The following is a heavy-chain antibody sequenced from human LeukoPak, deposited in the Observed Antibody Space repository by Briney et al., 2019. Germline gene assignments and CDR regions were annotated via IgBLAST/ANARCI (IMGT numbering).Heavy chain of an antibody. Sequence: SETLSLTCAVSGDSIRSGGYSWSWSRQPSGKGLEWIGYIYNSGSTDYNPSLKSRVTISVDMSKNQFSLRLNSVTAADTAVYFCARVTSGGWFDPWGQGTLVTVST. CDR1: GDSIRSGGYS. J-gene: IGHJ5*02. CDR2: IYNSGST. V-gene: IGHV4-30-4*07. D-gene: IGHD2/OR15-2a*01. CDR3: ARVTSGGWFDP.